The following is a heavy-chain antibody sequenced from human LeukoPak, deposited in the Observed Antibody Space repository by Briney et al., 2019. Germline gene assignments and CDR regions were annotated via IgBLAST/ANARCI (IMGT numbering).Heavy chain of an antibody. CDR1: GFHLKNYY. CDR3: ARDRGYCNNAFCPLDQ. J-gene: IGHJ4*02. D-gene: IGHD2-8*01. V-gene: IGHV3-11*01. CDR2: ISSNADKT. Sequence: GGSLRLSCAASGFHLKNYYMTWLRQPPGKGLEWISYISSNADKTYYADSVKGRFTIFRDTAKNSLYLQMDSLRFEDTAIYYCARDRGYCNNAFCPLDQWGQGTLVSVSS.